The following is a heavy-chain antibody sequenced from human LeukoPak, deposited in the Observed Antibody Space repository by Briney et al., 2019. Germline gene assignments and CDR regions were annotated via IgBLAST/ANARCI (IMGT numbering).Heavy chain of an antibody. J-gene: IGHJ4*02. D-gene: IGHD6-19*01. CDR1: GGSISSYY. Sequence: SETLSLTCTVSGGSISSYYWSWIRQPPGKGLEWIGYIYYSGSTNYNPSLKSRVTISVDTSKNQFSLKLSSVTAADTAVYSCARQGGGWLIDYWGQGTLVTVSS. CDR2: IYYSGST. V-gene: IGHV4-59*08. CDR3: ARQGGGWLIDY.